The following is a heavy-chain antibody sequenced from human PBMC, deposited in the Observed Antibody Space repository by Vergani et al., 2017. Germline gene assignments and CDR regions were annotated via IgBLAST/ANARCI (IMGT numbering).Heavy chain of an antibody. CDR1: GCSISSGDYY. D-gene: IGHD2-21*02. Sequence: QVQLQESGPGLVKPSQTLSLTCTVSGCSISSGDYYWSWIRQPPGKGLEWIGYIYYSGSTYYNPSLKSRVTISVDTSKNQFSLKLSSVTAADTAVYYCARGHIVVVTAPSHWFDPWGQGTLVTVSS. J-gene: IGHJ5*02. CDR2: IYYSGST. V-gene: IGHV4-30-4*01. CDR3: ARGHIVVVTAPSHWFDP.